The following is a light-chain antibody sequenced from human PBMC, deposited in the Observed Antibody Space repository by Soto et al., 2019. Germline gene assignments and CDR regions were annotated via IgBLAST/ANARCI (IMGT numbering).Light chain of an antibody. Sequence: DIQMTQSPSSLSASVVYRVTITCRAIQSISSYLNWYQQKPGKAPKLLIYAASSLQSGVPSRFSGSGSGTDFTLTISSLQPEDFATYYCQQSYSTPTTFGQGTKVDIK. J-gene: IGKJ1*01. CDR3: QQSYSTPTT. CDR1: QSISSY. CDR2: AAS. V-gene: IGKV1-39*01.